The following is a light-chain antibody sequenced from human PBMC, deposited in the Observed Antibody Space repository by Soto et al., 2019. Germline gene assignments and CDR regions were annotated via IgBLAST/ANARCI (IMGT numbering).Light chain of an antibody. CDR1: QSIRDW. V-gene: IGKV1-5*03. Sequence: DIQMTQSPSTLSASVGDRATITCRASQSIRDWLAWFQQKAGKAPKLLIYEASRLESGVPSRISGSGSGTAVTLTISSRQPDDFATYYCQQYNSYPWTFGQGTKVEIK. CDR3: QQYNSYPWT. J-gene: IGKJ1*01. CDR2: EAS.